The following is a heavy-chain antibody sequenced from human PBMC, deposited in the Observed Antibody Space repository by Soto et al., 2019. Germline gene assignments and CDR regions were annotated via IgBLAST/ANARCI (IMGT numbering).Heavy chain of an antibody. J-gene: IGHJ4*02. CDR1: GYTFTNYG. CDR3: ARGGSTDFPDY. V-gene: IGHV1-18*01. Sequence: QVQLVQSGAEVKEPGASVKVSCKSSGYTFTNYGINWVRQAPGQGLEWMGWISGYNGDTDYAQKFQGRVTWTTDTSTSTAYMELRSLRSDDTAFYYCARGGSTDFPDYWGQGTLVTVSS. CDR2: ISGYNGDT. D-gene: IGHD2-21*02.